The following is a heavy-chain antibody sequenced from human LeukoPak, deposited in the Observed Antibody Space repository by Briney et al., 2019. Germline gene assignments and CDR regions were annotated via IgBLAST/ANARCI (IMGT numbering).Heavy chain of an antibody. CDR2: ISYDGSNK. D-gene: IGHD5-18*01. CDR1: GFTFSSYT. Sequence: QPGGSLRLSCAASGFTFSSYTMHWVCQAPGKGLRWVAVISYDGSNKYYADSVKGRFTISRDNSKNTLHLQMNSLRAEDTAVYYCARGSGYSYSFTGRERTKSRLDYWGQGTLVTVSS. CDR3: ARGSGYSYSFTGRERTKSRLDY. J-gene: IGHJ4*02. V-gene: IGHV3-30*04.